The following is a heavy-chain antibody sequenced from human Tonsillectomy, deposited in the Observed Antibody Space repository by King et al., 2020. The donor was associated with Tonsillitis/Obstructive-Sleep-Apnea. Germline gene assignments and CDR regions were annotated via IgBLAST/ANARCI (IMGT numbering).Heavy chain of an antibody. V-gene: IGHV5-51*01. Sequence: QLVQSGAEVKKPGESLKISCNGSGYSFTGYWIAWVRQMPGKGLEWMWIIYPGDSDTTYSPSLQGQFTISADKSISTAYLQWSSLKASDTALYYCATTAAPPSPMDVWGKGTTVTVSS. CDR3: ATTAAPPSPMDV. D-gene: IGHD2-2*01. J-gene: IGHJ6*03. CDR1: GYSFTGYW. CDR2: IYPGDSDT.